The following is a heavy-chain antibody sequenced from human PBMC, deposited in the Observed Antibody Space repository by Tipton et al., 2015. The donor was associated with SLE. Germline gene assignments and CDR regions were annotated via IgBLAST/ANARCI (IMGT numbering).Heavy chain of an antibody. J-gene: IGHJ6*02. CDR2: IRSKAYGGTT. Sequence: RSLRLSCTASGFTFGDYAMSWFRQAPGKGLEWVGFIRSKAYGGTTEYAASVKGRFTISRDDSKSIAYLQMNSLKTEDTAVYYCTRDLSSSGWYGYYYYYGMDVWGQGTTVTVSS. D-gene: IGHD6-19*01. V-gene: IGHV3-49*03. CDR3: TRDLSSSGWYGYYYYYGMDV. CDR1: GFTFGDYA.